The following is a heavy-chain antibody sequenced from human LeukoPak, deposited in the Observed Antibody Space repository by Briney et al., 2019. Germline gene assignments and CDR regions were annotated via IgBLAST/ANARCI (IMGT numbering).Heavy chain of an antibody. J-gene: IGHJ4*02. CDR3: ARANPRYCSSTTCLFDY. V-gene: IGHV1-2*02. CDR2: INPNSGDT. Sequence: GASVTVSFTASGYTFTVYYMHWVRQAPGQGIEWMGWINPNSGDTNYAQKFQGRVTMTRDTSISTAHMELSRLRSDDTAVYYCARANPRYCSSTTCLFDYWGQGTLVTVSS. CDR1: GYTFTVYY. D-gene: IGHD2-2*01.